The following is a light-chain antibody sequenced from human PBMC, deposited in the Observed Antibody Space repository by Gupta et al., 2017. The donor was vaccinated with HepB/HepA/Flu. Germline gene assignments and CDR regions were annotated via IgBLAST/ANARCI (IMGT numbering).Light chain of an antibody. CDR3: QQLKRYPFT. V-gene: IGKV1-9*01. Sequence: DIQLTQSPSFLSASVGDRVPITCRASQGISSYLAWYQQKPGKAPKLLIYAASTLQSGVPSRFSGSGSGTEFTLTISRLQPEDVATYYCQQLKRYPFTFGGGTKVEIK. CDR1: QGISSY. CDR2: AAS. J-gene: IGKJ4*01.